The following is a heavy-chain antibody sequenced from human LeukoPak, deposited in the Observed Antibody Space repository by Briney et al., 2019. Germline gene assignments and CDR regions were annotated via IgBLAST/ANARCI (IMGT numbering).Heavy chain of an antibody. D-gene: IGHD2/OR15-2a*01. J-gene: IGHJ4*02. Sequence: PGGSLRLSCVASGFTFSSYWMSWVRQAPGKGLEWVANIKEDGSEKYYVGSVEGRFTISRDNAKDSLSLQMNSLRAEDTAVYYCASGYYSGDYFDYWGQGTLVTVSS. CDR1: GFTFSSYW. CDR3: ASGYYSGDYFDY. CDR2: IKEDGSEK. V-gene: IGHV3-7*01.